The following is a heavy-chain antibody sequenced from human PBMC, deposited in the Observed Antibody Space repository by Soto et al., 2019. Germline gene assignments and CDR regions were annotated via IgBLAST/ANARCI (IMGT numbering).Heavy chain of an antibody. CDR3: AHRTTTVTWWFDP. V-gene: IGHV2-5*02. CDR1: GFSLTTSGVG. CDR2: IYWDDDK. J-gene: IGHJ5*02. D-gene: IGHD4-17*01. Sequence: QITLKESGTTLVKPTQTLTLTCTFSGFSLTTSGVGVGWIRQPPGQALEWLALIYWDDDKRYSTSLKSRLTITKDSSKNQVVLTMTNLDPADTATYFCAHRTTTVTWWFDPWGQVTLVTDSS.